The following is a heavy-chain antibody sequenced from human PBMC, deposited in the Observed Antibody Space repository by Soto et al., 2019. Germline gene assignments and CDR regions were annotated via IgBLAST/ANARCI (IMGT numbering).Heavy chain of an antibody. D-gene: IGHD3-10*01. CDR2: IIPILGIA. V-gene: IGHV1-69*02. CDR1: GGTFSSYT. CDR3: AFRFGELLCGIVDY. Sequence: QVQLVQSGAEVKKPGSSVKVSCKASGGTFSSYTISWVRQAPGQGLEWMGRIIPILGIANYAQKFQGRVTIPADKSTSTDYVELSSLRSEDTAVYYCAFRFGELLCGIVDYWGQGTLVTVSS. J-gene: IGHJ4*02.